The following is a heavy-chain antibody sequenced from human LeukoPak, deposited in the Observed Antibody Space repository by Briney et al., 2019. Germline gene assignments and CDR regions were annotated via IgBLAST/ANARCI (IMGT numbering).Heavy chain of an antibody. CDR3: ARGPVDRVATVTWYFDL. CDR1: GFTFSSYA. J-gene: IGHJ2*01. D-gene: IGHD5-12*01. V-gene: IGHV3-21*05. Sequence: GGSLRLSCAASGFTFSSYAMSWVRQAPGKGLEWVSYITSSSSYTNYAESVKGRFTISRDNAKTSLYLQMNSLRAEDTAVYYCARGPVDRVATVTWYFDLWGRGTLVTVSS. CDR2: ITSSSSYT.